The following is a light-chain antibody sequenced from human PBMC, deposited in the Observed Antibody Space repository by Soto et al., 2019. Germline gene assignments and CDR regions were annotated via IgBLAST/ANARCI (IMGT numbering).Light chain of an antibody. CDR1: QSVSNNY. J-gene: IGKJ1*01. CDR2: GAS. Sequence: IVLTQSPGTLSLSPWERAKLSCRTSQSVSNNYLAWYQQKPGQAPRLLIYGASSRATGIPDRFSGSGSGTDFTLSISRLEPEDFAVYYCQQYSSLWTFGQGTKVDIK. V-gene: IGKV3-20*01. CDR3: QQYSSLWT.